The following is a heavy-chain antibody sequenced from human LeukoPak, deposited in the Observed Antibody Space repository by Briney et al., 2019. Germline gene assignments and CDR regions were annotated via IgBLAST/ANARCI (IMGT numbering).Heavy chain of an antibody. CDR2: IIYSGST. Sequence: SETLSLTCTVSGGSISSHYWSWIRQPPGRGLEWVGYIIYSGSTNYNPSLNSRVTISVDTSKNQFSLKLSSVTAADTAMYYCARGRGYGYGIDYWGQGTLATVSS. V-gene: IGHV4-59*11. D-gene: IGHD5-18*01. CDR3: ARGRGYGYGIDY. CDR1: GGSISSHY. J-gene: IGHJ4*02.